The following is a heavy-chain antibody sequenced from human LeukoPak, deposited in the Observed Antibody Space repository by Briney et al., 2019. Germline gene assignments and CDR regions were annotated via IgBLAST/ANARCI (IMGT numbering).Heavy chain of an antibody. CDR1: GGSFSGYY. D-gene: IGHD3-9*01. V-gene: IGHV4-34*01. Sequence: PSETLSLTCAVDGGSFSGYYWSWIRQPPGKGLEWIGEINHSGSTNYNPSLKSRVTISVDTSKNQFSLKLSSVTAADTAVYYCASHRAYYDILTGAEDDAFDIWGQGTMVTVSS. CDR3: ASHRAYYDILTGAEDDAFDI. J-gene: IGHJ3*02. CDR2: INHSGST.